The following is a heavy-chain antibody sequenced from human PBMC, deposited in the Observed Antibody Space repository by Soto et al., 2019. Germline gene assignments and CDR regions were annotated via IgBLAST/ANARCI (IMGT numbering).Heavy chain of an antibody. V-gene: IGHV3-21*01. CDR1: GFTFSSYS. CDR2: ISSSSSYI. D-gene: IGHD3-10*01. Sequence: GSLRLSCAASGFTFSSYSTNWVRQAPGKGLEWVSSISSSSSYIYYADSVKGRFTISRDNAKNSLYLQMNSLRAEDTAVYYCARHGPGSHYYYYGMDVWGQGTTVTVSS. J-gene: IGHJ6*02. CDR3: ARHGPGSHYYYYGMDV.